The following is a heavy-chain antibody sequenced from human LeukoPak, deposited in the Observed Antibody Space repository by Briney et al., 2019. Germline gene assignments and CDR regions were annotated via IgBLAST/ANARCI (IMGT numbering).Heavy chain of an antibody. J-gene: IGHJ6*02. CDR3: AKEGSKDFYYYYGMDV. CDR2: ISWNSGSI. D-gene: IGHD3-10*01. V-gene: IGHV3-9*01. Sequence: GGSLRLSCAASGFTFYDYAMHWVRQAPGKGLEWVSGISWNSGSIGYADSVKGRFTISRDNAKNSLYLQMNSLRAEDTALYYCAKEGSKDFYYYYGMDVWGQGTTVTVSS. CDR1: GFTFYDYA.